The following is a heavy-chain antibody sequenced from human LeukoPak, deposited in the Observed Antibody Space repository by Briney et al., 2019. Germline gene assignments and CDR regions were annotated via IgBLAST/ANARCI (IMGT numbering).Heavy chain of an antibody. CDR3: ARSRYGFTGDNYGVDV. D-gene: IGHD3-16*02. V-gene: IGHV3-7*01. CDR1: GFTFSNYW. Sequence: PGGSLRLSCAASGFTFSNYWMSWVRQAPGKGLEWVADIKQDGSEKYYVDSVKGRFTISRDNARNSLYLQVNSLRDEDTAVYYCARSRYGFTGDNYGVDVWGQGTTVTVSS. J-gene: IGHJ6*02. CDR2: IKQDGSEK.